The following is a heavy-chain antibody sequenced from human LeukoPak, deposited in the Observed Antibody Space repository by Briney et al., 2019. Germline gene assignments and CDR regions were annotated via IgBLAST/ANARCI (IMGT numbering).Heavy chain of an antibody. J-gene: IGHJ4*02. CDR1: GGSISSSNW. D-gene: IGHD5-18*01. V-gene: IGHV4-4*02. CDR3: AREVDTAMVRYFDY. CDR2: IYHSGST. Sequence: SETLSPTCAVSGGSISSSNWWSWVRQPPGKGLEWIGEIYHSGSTNYNPSLKSRVTISVDKSKNQFSLKLSSVTAADTAVYYCAREVDTAMVRYFDYWGQGTLVTVSS.